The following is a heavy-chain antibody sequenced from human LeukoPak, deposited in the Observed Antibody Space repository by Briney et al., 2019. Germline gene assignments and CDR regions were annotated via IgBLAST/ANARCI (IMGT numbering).Heavy chain of an antibody. D-gene: IGHD6-6*01. CDR1: GGSISSSSYY. Sequence: SETLSLTCTVSGGSISSSSYYWGWIRQPPGKGLEWIGSIYYSGSTYYNPSLKSRVTISVDTSKNQFSLKLSSVTAADTAVYYCARGPGEYSSFGAAYYYYMDVWGKGTTVTVSS. CDR3: ARGPGEYSSFGAAYYYYMDV. J-gene: IGHJ6*03. V-gene: IGHV4-39*01. CDR2: IYYSGST.